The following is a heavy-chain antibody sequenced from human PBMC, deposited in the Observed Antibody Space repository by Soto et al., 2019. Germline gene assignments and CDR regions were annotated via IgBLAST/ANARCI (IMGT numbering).Heavy chain of an antibody. CDR1: GGSFSGYY. J-gene: IGHJ5*02. D-gene: IGHD6-13*01. CDR3: ARVERAADGTHATGWLDP. V-gene: IGHV4-34*01. Sequence: SETLSLTCAVYGGSFSGYYWSWIRQPPGKGLEWIGEINHSGSTNYNPSLKSRVTISVDTSKNQFSLKLSSVTAADTAVYYCARVERAADGTHATGWLDPWGQGTLVTVSS. CDR2: INHSGST.